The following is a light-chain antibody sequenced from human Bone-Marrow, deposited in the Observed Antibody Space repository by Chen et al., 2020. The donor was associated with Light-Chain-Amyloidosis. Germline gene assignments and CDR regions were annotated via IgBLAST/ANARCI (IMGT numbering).Light chain of an antibody. CDR3: QSYDSSNGNYV. V-gene: IGLV6-57*01. Sequence: FMLTQPHSVSESPGKTVTISCTRSNGGIASNYVQWYQQRPGSSPVIVIYEDNQRPSGVPDRFSASTDGSSAALTISGLETEDEADYYCQSYDSSNGNYVFGTGTKVTVL. CDR2: EDN. CDR1: NGGIASNY. J-gene: IGLJ1*01.